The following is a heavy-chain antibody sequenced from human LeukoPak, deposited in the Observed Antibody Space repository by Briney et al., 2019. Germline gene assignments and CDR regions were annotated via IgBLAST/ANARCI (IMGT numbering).Heavy chain of an antibody. CDR2: ISCGDSKT. CDR3: ARHRRDGYRTLDD. Sequence: GESLKTSCKGSGYIFTNYWIGWVRQMPGKGLEWMGIISCGDSKTKYSPSFQGQVTISADKSLSTAYLQWSSLKASDTAMYYCARHRRDGYRTLDDWGQGTPVTVSS. D-gene: IGHD5-24*01. CDR1: GYIFTNYW. V-gene: IGHV5-51*01. J-gene: IGHJ4*01.